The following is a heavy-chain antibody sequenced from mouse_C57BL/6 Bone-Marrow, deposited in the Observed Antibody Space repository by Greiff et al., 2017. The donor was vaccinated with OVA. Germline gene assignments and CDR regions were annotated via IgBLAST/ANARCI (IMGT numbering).Heavy chain of an antibody. Sequence: QVQLQQSGAELVRPGASVKLSCKASGYTFTDYYINWVKQRPGQGLEWIARIYPGSGNTYYNEKFKGKATLTAEQSSSTAYMQLSSLTSEDSAVYFCARTPTAVVATDYFDYWGQGTTLTVSS. CDR1: GYTFTDYY. V-gene: IGHV1-76*01. J-gene: IGHJ2*01. CDR2: IYPGSGNT. CDR3: ARTPTAVVATDYFDY. D-gene: IGHD1-1*01.